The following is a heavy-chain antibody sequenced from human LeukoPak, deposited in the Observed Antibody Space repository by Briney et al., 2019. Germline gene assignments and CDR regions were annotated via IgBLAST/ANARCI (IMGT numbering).Heavy chain of an antibody. CDR1: GFTFSRYV. J-gene: IGHJ5*02. V-gene: IGHV3-23*01. CDR2: ISGSGGST. D-gene: IGHD2/OR15-2a*01. CDR3: AKVTFEGVDP. Sequence: PGGSLRLSCAASGFTFSRYVMTWVRQAPGKGLEWVSGISGSGGSTYYADSAKGRFTISRDNSKNTLYLQMNSLRAEDTAVYYCAKVTFEGVDPWGQGTLVTVSS.